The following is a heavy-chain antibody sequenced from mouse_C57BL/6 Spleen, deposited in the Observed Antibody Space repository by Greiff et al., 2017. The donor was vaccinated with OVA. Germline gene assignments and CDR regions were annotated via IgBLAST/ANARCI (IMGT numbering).Heavy chain of an antibody. CDR1: GFAFSDYG. CDR3: SATVVAYYYAMDY. D-gene: IGHD1-1*01. V-gene: IGHV5-17*01. CDR2: ISRGSSTI. Sequence: EVQLVESGGGLVKPGGSLKLSCAASGFAFSDYGMHWVRQAPEKGLEWVAYISRGSSTIYYADTEKGRVTISRDNDKNTLFLQMTSLRSEDSAMYYCSATVVAYYYAMDYWGQGTSVTVSS. J-gene: IGHJ4*01.